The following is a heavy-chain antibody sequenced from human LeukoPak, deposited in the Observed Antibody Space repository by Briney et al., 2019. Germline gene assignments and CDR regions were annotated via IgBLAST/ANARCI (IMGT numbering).Heavy chain of an antibody. V-gene: IGHV4-4*02. Sequence: SETLSLTCAVSGGSISSSNWWSWVRQPPGKGLEWIGEIYHSGSTNYNPSLKSRVTISVDKSKNQFSLKLSSVTAADTAVYYCARRPAPYYYDSSGYYYFDYWGQGTLVTVSS. CDR1: GGSISSSNW. CDR2: IYHSGST. J-gene: IGHJ4*02. D-gene: IGHD3-22*01. CDR3: ARRPAPYYYDSSGYYYFDY.